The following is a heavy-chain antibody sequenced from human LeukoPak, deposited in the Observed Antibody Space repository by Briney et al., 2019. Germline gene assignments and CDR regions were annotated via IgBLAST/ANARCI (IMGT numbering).Heavy chain of an antibody. D-gene: IGHD2-2*01. J-gene: IGHJ5*02. V-gene: IGHV4-39*01. CDR2: IYYSGSA. CDR3: AARTIVVVPAAIVCFDP. Sequence: SETLSLTCTVSGSSISSSSYYWGWIRQPPGKGLEWIGSIYYSGSAYYNPSLKSRVTISVDTSKNQFSLKLSSVTAADTAVYYCAARTIVVVPAAIVCFDPWGQGTLVTVSS. CDR1: GSSISSSSYY.